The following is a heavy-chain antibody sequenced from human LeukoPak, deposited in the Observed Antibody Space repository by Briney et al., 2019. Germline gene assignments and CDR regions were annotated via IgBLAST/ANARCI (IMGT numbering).Heavy chain of an antibody. V-gene: IGHV4-59*01. CDR2: IYYSGST. D-gene: IGHD2-15*01. CDR1: GGSISSYY. J-gene: IGHJ5*02. Sequence: SETLSLTCTVSGGSISSYYWSWIRQPPGKGLEWIGYIYYSGSTNYNPSLKSRVTISVDTSKNQFSLKLSSVTAADTAVYYCARVGCSGGSCYSVGGWFDPWGQGTLVTVSS. CDR3: ARVGCSGGSCYSVGGWFDP.